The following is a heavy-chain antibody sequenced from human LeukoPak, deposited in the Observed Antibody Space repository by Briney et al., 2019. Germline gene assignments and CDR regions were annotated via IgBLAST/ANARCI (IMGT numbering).Heavy chain of an antibody. V-gene: IGHV4-59*01. Sequence: PSETLSLTCTVSGGSISSYYWSWIRQPPGKGLEWIAYIFSNGRTNYNPSLKSRATISIDTSKNQFSLKLTSVTAADTAVYYCARVATGYSSGWLSFDYWGQGALVTVSS. CDR2: IFSNGRT. CDR1: GGSISSYY. J-gene: IGHJ4*02. D-gene: IGHD6-19*01. CDR3: ARVATGYSSGWLSFDY.